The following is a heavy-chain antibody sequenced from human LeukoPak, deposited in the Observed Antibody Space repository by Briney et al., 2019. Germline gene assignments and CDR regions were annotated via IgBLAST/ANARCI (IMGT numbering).Heavy chain of an antibody. J-gene: IGHJ3*02. Sequence: ASVKVSCKASGYTFTGYYMHWVRQAPGQGLERMGWINPNSGGTNYAQKFQGRVTMTRDTSISTAYMELSRLRSDDTAVYYCANRGYNYGLDAFDIWGQGTMVTVSS. CDR3: ANRGYNYGLDAFDI. V-gene: IGHV1-2*02. D-gene: IGHD5-18*01. CDR2: INPNSGGT. CDR1: GYTFTGYY.